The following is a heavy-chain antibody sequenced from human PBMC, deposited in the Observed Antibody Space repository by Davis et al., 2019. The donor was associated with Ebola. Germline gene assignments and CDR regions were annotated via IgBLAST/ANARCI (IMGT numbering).Heavy chain of an antibody. V-gene: IGHV3-21*01. J-gene: IGHJ6*02. CDR1: GFTFSSYS. D-gene: IGHD4-17*01. CDR2: ISSSSSYI. Sequence: PGGSLRLSCAASGFTFSSYSMNWVRQAPGKGLEWVSSISSSSSYIYYADSVKGRFTISRDNTKNSLYLQMNSLRAEDTAVYYCAGATVTSLYYGMDVWGQGTTVTVSS. CDR3: AGATVTSLYYGMDV.